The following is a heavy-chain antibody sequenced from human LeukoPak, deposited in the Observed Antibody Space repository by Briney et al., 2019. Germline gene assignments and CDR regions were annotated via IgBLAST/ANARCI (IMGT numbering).Heavy chain of an antibody. D-gene: IGHD6-13*01. Sequence: GGSLRLSCAASGFTFSGYAMSWVRQAPGKGLEWVSTIPGNGGFTYSADSVKGRFTISRDNSKNTLYLQMNSLRAEDTAVYYCAKGGSSWHYFDYWGQGTLVTVSS. J-gene: IGHJ4*02. CDR1: GFTFSGYA. V-gene: IGHV3-23*01. CDR2: IPGNGGFT. CDR3: AKGGSSWHYFDY.